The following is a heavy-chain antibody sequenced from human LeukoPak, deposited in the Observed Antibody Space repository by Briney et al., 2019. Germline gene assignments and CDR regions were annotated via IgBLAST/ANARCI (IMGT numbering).Heavy chain of an antibody. CDR2: IYYSGST. J-gene: IGHJ5*02. Sequence: KASETLSLTCTVSGGSISSYYWNWIRQPPGKGLEWIGYIYYSGSTNYNPSLKSRVTISVDTSKNQFSLMLSSVTAADTAVYYCARGDYDILTGYWNWFVPWGQGTLVTVSS. CDR1: GGSISSYY. D-gene: IGHD3-9*01. V-gene: IGHV4-59*01. CDR3: ARGDYDILTGYWNWFVP.